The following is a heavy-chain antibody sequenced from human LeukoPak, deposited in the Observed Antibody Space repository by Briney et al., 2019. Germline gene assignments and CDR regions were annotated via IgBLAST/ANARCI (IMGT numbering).Heavy chain of an antibody. V-gene: IGHV1-8*03. CDR3: ARGRYCSGGSCYDIPYYYYYYMDV. CDR1: GYTFTSYD. CDR2: MNPNSGNT. J-gene: IGHJ6*03. D-gene: IGHD2-15*01. Sequence: ASVKVSCKASGYTFTSYDINWVRQATGQGLEWMGWMNPNSGNTGYAQKFQGRVTITRNTSISTAYMELSSLRSEDTAVYYCARGRYCSGGSCYDIPYYYYYYMDVWGKGTTVTVSS.